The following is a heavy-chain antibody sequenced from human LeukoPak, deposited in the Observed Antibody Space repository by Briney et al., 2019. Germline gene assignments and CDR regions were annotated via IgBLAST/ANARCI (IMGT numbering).Heavy chain of an antibody. Sequence: PETLSLTCTVSGGSISSYYWSWIRQPPGKGLEWIGYIYYSGSTNYNPSLKSRVTISVDTSKNQFSLKLSSVTAADTAVYYCARVITMVRGPLFDPWGQGTLVTVSS. J-gene: IGHJ5*02. CDR2: IYYSGST. CDR1: GGSISSYY. CDR3: ARVITMVRGPLFDP. V-gene: IGHV4-59*01. D-gene: IGHD3-10*01.